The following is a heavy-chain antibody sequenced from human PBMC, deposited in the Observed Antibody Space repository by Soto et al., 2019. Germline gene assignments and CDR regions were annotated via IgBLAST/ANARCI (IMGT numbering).Heavy chain of an antibody. CDR3: ARDPYYYDSHYYYGMDV. CDR2: IKRDGSEK. J-gene: IGHJ6*02. Sequence: GGSLRLSCAASGFSFNRHWMSWVRQAPGKGLQWVASIKRDGSEKYYVDSVKGRFTISRDNAKNSLSLQMNSLRAEDTAVYYCARDPYYYDSHYYYGMDVWGQGTTVTVSS. V-gene: IGHV3-7*01. CDR1: GFSFNRHW. D-gene: IGHD3-22*01.